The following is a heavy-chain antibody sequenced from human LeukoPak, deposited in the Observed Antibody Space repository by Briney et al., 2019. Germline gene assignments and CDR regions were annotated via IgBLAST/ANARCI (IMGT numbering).Heavy chain of an antibody. Sequence: SETLSLTCTVSGGSISSYYWSWLRQPPGKGLEWIGYISSSGSVNDNPSLRSRVTISVDTSKNQFFLNLSSVSAADTAVYYCARIPLGYSGAYYDYWGQGTLVTVSP. J-gene: IGHJ4*02. D-gene: IGHD5-12*01. CDR1: GGSISSYY. CDR3: ARIPLGYSGAYYDY. CDR2: ISSSGSV. V-gene: IGHV4-4*09.